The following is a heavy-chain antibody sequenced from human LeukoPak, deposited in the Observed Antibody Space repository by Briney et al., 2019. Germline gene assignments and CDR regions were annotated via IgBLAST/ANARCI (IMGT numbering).Heavy chain of an antibody. Sequence: GGSLRLSCAPSGFIFSSYAMSWVRQAPGKRLEWVSSISGSGGITYHADSVKGRFTISRDNSKNTLYLQMNSLRAEDTAVYYCAKNTVSGGHYQYYMDVWGKGTTVTVSS. CDR1: GFIFSSYA. D-gene: IGHD4-11*01. CDR3: AKNTVSGGHYQYYMDV. CDR2: ISGSGGIT. V-gene: IGHV3-23*01. J-gene: IGHJ6*03.